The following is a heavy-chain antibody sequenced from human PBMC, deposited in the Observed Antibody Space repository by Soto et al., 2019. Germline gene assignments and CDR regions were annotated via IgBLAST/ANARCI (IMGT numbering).Heavy chain of an antibody. CDR1: GGSISSGNYY. J-gene: IGHJ4*02. D-gene: IGHD2-2*01. Sequence: SETLSLTCTVSGGSISSGNYYWSWIRQHPGKGLEWIGYIYYSGSTSYNPSLKSRVTISVDGSKSQFSLKVKSVTAADTAVYYCARGRLVPAVNFDYWGLGTLVTVSS. CDR3: ARGRLVPAVNFDY. V-gene: IGHV4-30-4*08. CDR2: IYYSGST.